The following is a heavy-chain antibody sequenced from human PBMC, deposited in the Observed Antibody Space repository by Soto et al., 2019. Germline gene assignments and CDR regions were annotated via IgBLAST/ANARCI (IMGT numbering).Heavy chain of an antibody. J-gene: IGHJ4*02. V-gene: IGHV3-23*01. CDR1: GFTFISYA. CDR3: AKYLVAMIVDPSLDF. D-gene: IGHD3-22*01. Sequence: GVSLRHSCAASGFTFISYAMRWVLKAPGKGLEWVSAISGSGGSTYYADSVKVRFTISRDNSKNTLYMQMNSLRAEDTAVYYCAKYLVAMIVDPSLDFWGQRTLVTVSS. CDR2: ISGSGGST.